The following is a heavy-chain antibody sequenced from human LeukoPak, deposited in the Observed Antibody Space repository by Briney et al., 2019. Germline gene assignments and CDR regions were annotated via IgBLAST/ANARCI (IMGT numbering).Heavy chain of an antibody. D-gene: IGHD6-19*01. J-gene: IGHJ4*02. Sequence: GGSLRLSCAASGFTFNIYAMTWVRQAPGKGLEWVSGISGSGGNTNYADSVKGRFTISRDNSKNTLYLQMNSLRAEDTAVYYCAKGQIAVAGMAFDYWGQGTLVTVSS. CDR2: ISGSGGNT. V-gene: IGHV3-23*01. CDR3: AKGQIAVAGMAFDY. CDR1: GFTFNIYA.